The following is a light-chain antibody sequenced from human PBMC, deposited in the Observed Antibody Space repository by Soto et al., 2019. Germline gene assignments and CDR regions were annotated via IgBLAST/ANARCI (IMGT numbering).Light chain of an antibody. V-gene: IGKV1-5*03. CDR3: QQYTSYPWT. CDR1: QSISTW. Sequence: DIQMTQSPSTLSASAGDRVTITCRASQSISTWLAWYQQKPGKAPKLLIYEASRLESGVPSRISGSGSGTEFTLTISSLQPDDFATYYCQQYTSYPWTFGQGTKVDIK. J-gene: IGKJ1*01. CDR2: EAS.